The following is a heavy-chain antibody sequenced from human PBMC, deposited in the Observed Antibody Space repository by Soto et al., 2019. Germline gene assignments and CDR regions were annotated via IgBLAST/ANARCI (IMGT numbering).Heavy chain of an antibody. V-gene: IGHV3-30*03. CDR3: TTLGNYYDSSGSYQYCFDY. CDR2: ISNDGTNT. D-gene: IGHD3-22*01. J-gene: IGHJ4*02. CDR1: GFTFSGYG. Sequence: QVQLVESGGGVVQPGRSLRLSCAASGFTFSGYGMHWVRQAPGKGLEWVAVISNDGTNTYYVDSVKGRFTISRDNSKNTLDLQMNSLKTEDTAVYYCTTLGNYYDSSGSYQYCFDYWGQGTLVTVSS.